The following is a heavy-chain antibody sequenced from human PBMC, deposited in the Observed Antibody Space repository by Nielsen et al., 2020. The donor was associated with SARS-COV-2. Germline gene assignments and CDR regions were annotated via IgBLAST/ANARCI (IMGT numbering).Heavy chain of an antibody. V-gene: IGHV3-30*04. Sequence: WIRQPPGKGLEWVALISLDGYNEYYADSVKGRFTISRDNSKNTLHLQMNSLRAEDTAVYYCATPEGYCSGGSCYGGEYFDYWGQGTLVTVSS. J-gene: IGHJ4*02. D-gene: IGHD2-15*01. CDR3: ATPEGYCSGGSCYGGEYFDY. CDR2: ISLDGYNE.